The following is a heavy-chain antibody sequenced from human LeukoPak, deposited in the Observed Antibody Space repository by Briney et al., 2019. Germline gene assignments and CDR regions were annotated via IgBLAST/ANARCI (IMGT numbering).Heavy chain of an antibody. CDR2: IYYSGST. CDR1: GGSISSSIYY. D-gene: IGHD3-10*01. J-gene: IGHJ3*02. Sequence: SETLSLTCTVSGGSISSSIYYWGWIRQPPGKGLEWIGYIYYSGSTNYNPSLKSRVTISVDTSKNQFSLKLSSVTAADTAVYYCARHKSPTSARGPAYYYGSGSYDFFSGAFDIWGQGTMVTVSS. V-gene: IGHV4-61*05. CDR3: ARHKSPTSARGPAYYYGSGSYDFFSGAFDI.